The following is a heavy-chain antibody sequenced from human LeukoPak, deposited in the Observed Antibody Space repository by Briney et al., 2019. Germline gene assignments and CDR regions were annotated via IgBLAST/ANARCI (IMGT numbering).Heavy chain of an antibody. CDR3: ARGRSSGWRNWFDP. Sequence: SETLSLTCAVSGGSISSSNWWSWVRQPPGKGLEWIGEIYHSGSTNYNPSLKSRVTISVDTSKNQFSLKLSSVTAADTAVYYCARGRSSGWRNWFDPWGQGTLVTVSS. V-gene: IGHV4-4*02. J-gene: IGHJ5*02. CDR1: GGSISSSNW. CDR2: IYHSGST. D-gene: IGHD6-19*01.